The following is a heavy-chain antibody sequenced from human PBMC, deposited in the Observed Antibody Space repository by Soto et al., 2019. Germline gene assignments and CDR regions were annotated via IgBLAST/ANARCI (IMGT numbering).Heavy chain of an antibody. J-gene: IGHJ6*02. D-gene: IGHD1-1*01. CDR2: INAGNGKT. V-gene: IGHV1-3*01. CDR1: GYTFSNYA. CDR3: ANHWDDCFCGMDV. Sequence: QVQLVQSGAEVKKPGASVKVSCKASGYTFSNYATHWVRQAPGQRLEWMGWINAGNGKTKYSQNFQGRVTSTRDTSASTAYMELSSLRSEDTAVYYCANHWDDCFCGMDVCGPGTTVTVS.